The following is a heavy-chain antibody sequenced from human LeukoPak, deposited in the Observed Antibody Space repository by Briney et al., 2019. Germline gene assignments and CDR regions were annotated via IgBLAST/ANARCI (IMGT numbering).Heavy chain of an antibody. D-gene: IGHD3-16*01. Sequence: SEILSLTCTVSGGSISSGGYYWSWIRQHPGKGLEWIGYIYYSGSTYYNPSLKSRVTISVDTSKNQFSLKLSSVTAADTAVYYCARVGDYVWGSYPLDYWGQGTLVTVSS. CDR1: GGSISSGGYY. CDR2: IYYSGST. CDR3: ARVGDYVWGSYPLDY. J-gene: IGHJ4*02. V-gene: IGHV4-31*03.